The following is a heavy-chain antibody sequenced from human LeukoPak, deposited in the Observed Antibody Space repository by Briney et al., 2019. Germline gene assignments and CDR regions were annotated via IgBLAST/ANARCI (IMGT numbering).Heavy chain of an antibody. CDR2: INPNSGGT. V-gene: IGHV1-2*02. CDR3: ARDLDGSSGCDY. CDR1: GYTFTGYF. D-gene: IGHD6-13*01. J-gene: IGHJ4*02. Sequence: ASVKVSCKASGYTFTGYFMHWVRQAPGQGLEWMGWINPNSGGTNYAQKFQGKVIMTRDTSISTAYIELSRLRSDDTAVYYCARDLDGSSGCDYWGQGTLVTVSS.